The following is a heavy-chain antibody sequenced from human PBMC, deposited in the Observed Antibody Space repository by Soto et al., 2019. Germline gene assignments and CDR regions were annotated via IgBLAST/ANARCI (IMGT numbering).Heavy chain of an antibody. D-gene: IGHD2-21*02. CDR3: ARGGHVVVVTAAFDY. CDR1: GNTFTNYY. CDR2: INPSGGHT. J-gene: IGHJ4*02. Sequence: QVQLMQSGAEVKKPGASVKVSCKASGNTFTNYYIHWVRQAPGQGLEWMGTINPSGGHTTYSQNFRGRVTMTMDTSTSTLYMELTSLTSDDTAVYYCARGGHVVVVTAAFDYWGQGTLVTVSS. V-gene: IGHV1-46*01.